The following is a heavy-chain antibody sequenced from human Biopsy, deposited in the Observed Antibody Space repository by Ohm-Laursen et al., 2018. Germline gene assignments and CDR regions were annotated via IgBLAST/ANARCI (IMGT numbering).Heavy chain of an antibody. J-gene: IGHJ3*02. CDR2: IYSGGNT. D-gene: IGHD1-26*01. Sequence: TLSLTWTLSGYSIIPSGPENWSWIRQPPGQGLQYIGFIYSGGNTNYNPSLRSRVTMSVDTSKNPFSLNLNSVTAADTAVYYCAGIVLGPTNDAFDIWGQGTMVTVSS. CDR3: AGIVLGPTNDAFDI. V-gene: IGHV4-61*03. CDR1: GYSIIPSGPEN.